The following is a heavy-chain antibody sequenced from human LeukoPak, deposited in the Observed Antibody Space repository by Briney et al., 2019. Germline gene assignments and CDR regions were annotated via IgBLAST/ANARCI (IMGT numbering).Heavy chain of an antibody. D-gene: IGHD3-22*01. J-gene: IGHJ4*02. V-gene: IGHV3-53*01. Sequence: GGSLRLSCAASGFTVSSNYMSWVRQAPGKGLGWVSVIYSGGSTYYADSVKGRFTISRDNSKNTLYLQMNSLRAEDTASYHCARTSRYYDSSGYYHYYFDYWGQGTLVTVSS. CDR1: GFTVSSNY. CDR3: ARTSRYYDSSGYYHYYFDY. CDR2: IYSGGST.